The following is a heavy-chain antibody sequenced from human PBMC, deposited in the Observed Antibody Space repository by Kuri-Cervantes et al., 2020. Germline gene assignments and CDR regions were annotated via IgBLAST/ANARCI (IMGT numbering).Heavy chain of an antibody. D-gene: IGHD2-8*01. CDR2: ISYDGSNK. V-gene: IGHV3-30*18. J-gene: IGHJ6*03. Sequence: GESLKISCAASGFTFSSYGMHWVCQAPGKGLEWVAVISYDGSNKYYADSVKGRFTISRDNAKNSLYLQMNSLRAEDTALYYCAKGDNAVYYYYMDVWGKGTTVTVSS. CDR3: AKGDNAVYYYYMDV. CDR1: GFTFSSYG.